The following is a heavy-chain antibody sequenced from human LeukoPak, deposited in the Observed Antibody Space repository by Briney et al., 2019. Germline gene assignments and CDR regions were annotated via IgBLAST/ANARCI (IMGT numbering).Heavy chain of an antibody. CDR2: IYTNGNI. V-gene: IGHV4-61*09. Sequence: SQTLSLTCTVAGGSDRSGSYYWSWIRQPAGEGLEWIGHIYTNGNINSNPSLKSRVTISVDTSMNQFSLRLSSVTAADTAVYYCAREVRGDDYSYHYYYVDVWGKGTTVTVSS. D-gene: IGHD2-21*02. CDR1: GGSDRSGSYY. CDR3: AREVRGDDYSYHYYYVDV. J-gene: IGHJ6*03.